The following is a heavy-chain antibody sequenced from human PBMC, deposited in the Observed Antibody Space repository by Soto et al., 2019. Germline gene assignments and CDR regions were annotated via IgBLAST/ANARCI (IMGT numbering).Heavy chain of an antibody. CDR3: ARDYYYDSSVGDAGDY. Sequence: QVRLVESGGGVVQPGRSLRLSCAASGFTFSSYGMHWVRQAPGKGLEWVAVIWYDGSNKYYADSVKGRFTISRDNSKNTLYLQMNGLRAEDTAVYYCARDYYYDSSVGDAGDYWGQGTLVTVSS. V-gene: IGHV3-33*01. CDR2: IWYDGSNK. CDR1: GFTFSSYG. D-gene: IGHD3-22*01. J-gene: IGHJ4*02.